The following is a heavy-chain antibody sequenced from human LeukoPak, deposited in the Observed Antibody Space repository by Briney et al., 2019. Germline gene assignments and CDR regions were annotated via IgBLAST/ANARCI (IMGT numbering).Heavy chain of an antibody. V-gene: IGHV4-59*08. CDR3: ASSSWYGKLDY. CDR1: GGSISSYY. J-gene: IGHJ4*02. Sequence: PSETLSLTCTVSGGSISSYYWSWIRQPPGRGLEWIGYIYYSGSTNYNPSLKSRVTISVDTSKNQFSLKLSSVTAADTAVYYCASSSWYGKLDYWGQGTLVTVSS. CDR2: IYYSGST. D-gene: IGHD6-13*01.